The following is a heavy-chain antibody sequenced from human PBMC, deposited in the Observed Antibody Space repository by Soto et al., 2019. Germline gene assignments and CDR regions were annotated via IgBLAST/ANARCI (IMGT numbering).Heavy chain of an antibody. CDR3: ARDDSTDYSGKEYLPWDNDMDV. CDR2: IWFDGSTE. CDR1: GFTFSSYG. D-gene: IGHD5-12*01. Sequence: GGSLRLSCAGSGFTFSSYGMHWVRQTPVKGLEWMAVIWFDGSTEYYADCVKGRYTISRDNAKNTLYLQMNRLRAEDTAVYYCARDDSTDYSGKEYLPWDNDMDVWGQGTTVTVSS. V-gene: IGHV3-33*08. J-gene: IGHJ6*02.